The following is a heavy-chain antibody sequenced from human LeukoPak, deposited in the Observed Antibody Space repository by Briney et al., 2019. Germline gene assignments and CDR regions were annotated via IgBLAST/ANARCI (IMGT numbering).Heavy chain of an antibody. CDR3: ARDQPRAGVLAAIRRSLTTLAY. J-gene: IGHJ4*02. Sequence: GGSLRLSCAASGFTFSSYAMHWVRQAPGKGLEWVAFISYDGTNRHYADSVRGRFTISRDNSKNTLYLQMNSLRADDTAVYYCARDQPRAGVLAAIRRSLTTLAYWGQGTLVTVSS. D-gene: IGHD5-12*01. CDR2: ISYDGTNR. V-gene: IGHV3-30*04. CDR1: GFTFSSYA.